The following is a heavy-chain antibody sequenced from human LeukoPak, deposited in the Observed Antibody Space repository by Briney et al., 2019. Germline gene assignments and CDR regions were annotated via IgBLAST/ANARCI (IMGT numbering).Heavy chain of an antibody. CDR1: GFTFSTYT. J-gene: IGHJ4*02. CDR2: ISSSSSYI. V-gene: IGHV3-21*01. D-gene: IGHD2-8*02. CDR3: ARDRRYFDTGGLGGPDY. Sequence: PGRSLRLSCAASGFTFSTYTMNWVRQAPGKGLEWVSSISSSSSYIYYTDSVKGRFTISRDNAKNSLYLQMNNLRAEDTAVYYCARDRRYFDTGGLGGPDYWGQGTLVTVSS.